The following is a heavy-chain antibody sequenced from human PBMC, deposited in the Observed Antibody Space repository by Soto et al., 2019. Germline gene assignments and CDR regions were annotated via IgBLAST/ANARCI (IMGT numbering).Heavy chain of an antibody. V-gene: IGHV1-46*01. CDR2: INPSGGST. CDR3: ARSHDYYALGSGFIT. D-gene: IGHD3-10*01. J-gene: IGHJ5*02. Sequence: ASVKVSCKASGYIFTNYYMHWVRQAPGQGLEWMGIINPSGGSTTYAQKFQGRVTMTRDTSTSTVYLELSSLRSEDTAAYYCARSHDYYALGSGFITWGQGTLVTVSS. CDR1: GYIFTNYY.